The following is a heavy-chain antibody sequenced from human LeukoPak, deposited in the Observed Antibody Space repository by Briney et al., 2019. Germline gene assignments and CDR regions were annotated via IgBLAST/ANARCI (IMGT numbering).Heavy chain of an antibody. CDR2: IYYSGST. V-gene: IGHV4-59*01. Sequence: SETLSLTCTVSGGSISSYYWSWIRQPPGKGLEWIGYIYYSGSTNYNPSLKSRVTISVDTSKNQFSLKLSSVTAADTAVYYCARGPPALGMDVWGQGTTVTVSS. J-gene: IGHJ6*02. CDR3: ARGPPALGMDV. D-gene: IGHD2-15*01. CDR1: GGSISSYY.